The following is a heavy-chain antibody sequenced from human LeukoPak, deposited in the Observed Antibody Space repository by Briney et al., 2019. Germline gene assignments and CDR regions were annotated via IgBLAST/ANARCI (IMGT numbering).Heavy chain of an antibody. CDR3: ARDGSYYYYYYMDV. J-gene: IGHJ6*03. CDR1: GYTFTGYY. Sequence: ASVKVSCKASGYTFTGYYMHWVRQAPGQGLEWMGWINPNSGGTNYAQKLQGRVTMTTDTSTSTAYMELRSLRSDDTAVYYCARDGSYYYYYYMDVWGKGTTVTVSS. V-gene: IGHV1-2*02. CDR2: INPNSGGT.